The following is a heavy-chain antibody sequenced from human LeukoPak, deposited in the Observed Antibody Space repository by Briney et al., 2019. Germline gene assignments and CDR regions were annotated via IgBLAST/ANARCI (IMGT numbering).Heavy chain of an antibody. CDR1: RYRFSSYW. Sequence: GESLQSSSHGPRYRFSSYWIGWVRPMTGKGLEWMGIIYPGDSDTRDSPSFQGQVTISADKSISTAYLQWSSLKASDTAIYYCARTYGDSLRDYWGQGTLITVSS. J-gene: IGHJ4*02. CDR3: ARTYGDSLRDY. V-gene: IGHV5-51*01. D-gene: IGHD4-17*01. CDR2: IYPGDSDT.